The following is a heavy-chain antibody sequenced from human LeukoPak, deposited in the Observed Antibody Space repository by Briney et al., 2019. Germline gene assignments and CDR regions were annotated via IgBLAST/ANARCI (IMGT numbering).Heavy chain of an antibody. CDR3: ARDQEGFDY. CDR1: GYTFTSNY. J-gene: IGHJ4*02. CDR2: IYPRDGST. V-gene: IGHV1-46*01. Sequence: ASVKVSCKASGYTFTSNYIHWVRQAPGQGLEWMGMIYPRDGSTSYAQKFQGRVTVTRDTSASTVHMELSGLRSEDTAVYYCARDQEGFDYWGQGTLVTVSS.